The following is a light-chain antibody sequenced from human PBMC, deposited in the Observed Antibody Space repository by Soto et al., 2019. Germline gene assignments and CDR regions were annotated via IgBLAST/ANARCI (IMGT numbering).Light chain of an antibody. CDR3: QQYGSSPRT. CDR1: QSVDSRY. J-gene: IGKJ1*01. V-gene: IGKV3-20*01. CDR2: DAS. Sequence: EIVLTQYPGTLSLSPGERATLSFRASQSVDSRYFAWYQQKLGQAPRLLICDASNRATGIPDRFSGSGSGTDFTLTIRRLEPDDFAVYYCQQYGSSPRTFGQGTKVDIK.